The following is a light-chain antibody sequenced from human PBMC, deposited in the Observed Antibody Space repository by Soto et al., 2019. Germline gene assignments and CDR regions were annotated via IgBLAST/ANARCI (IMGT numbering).Light chain of an antibody. J-gene: IGLJ1*01. Sequence: QSALTQPASVSGSPGQSITISCTGTSSDVGGYNYVSWYQQHPGKAPKLMIYDVSNRPSGVSNRFSGSKSGNTASLTISGLQAEDEADYYCSSYPSSSSYVFGTGTKVTV. CDR2: DVS. CDR3: SSYPSSSSYV. CDR1: SSDVGGYNY. V-gene: IGLV2-14*01.